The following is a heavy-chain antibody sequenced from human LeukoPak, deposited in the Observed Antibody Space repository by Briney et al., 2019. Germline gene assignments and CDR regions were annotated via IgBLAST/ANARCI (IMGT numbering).Heavy chain of an antibody. D-gene: IGHD5-18*01. Sequence: GGSLRLSCAASGFIFSDYYMSWIRQAPGKGLEWISYISSSSSYTNYVNSVKGRFTISRDNAKNSLYLQMNSLRPEDTAVYFCAKPPRPGGKAYSYGGVYGMDVWGQGTTVTVSS. J-gene: IGHJ6*02. CDR1: GFIFSDYY. CDR3: AKPPRPGGKAYSYGGVYGMDV. V-gene: IGHV3-11*06. CDR2: ISSSSSYT.